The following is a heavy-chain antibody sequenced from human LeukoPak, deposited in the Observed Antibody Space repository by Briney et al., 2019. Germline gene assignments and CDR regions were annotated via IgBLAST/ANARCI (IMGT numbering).Heavy chain of an antibody. CDR2: INPNSGGT. J-gene: IGHJ5*02. V-gene: IGHV1-2*02. CDR3: ARAFSLGTSGFDP. Sequence: ASVKVSCKASGYTFNNYGITWARQAPGQGLEWMGWINPNSGGTNYAQKFRGRVTMTRDTSISTAYMELSRLRSDDTAVYYCARAFSLGTSGFDPWGQGTLVTVSS. CDR1: GYTFNNYG. D-gene: IGHD2-2*01.